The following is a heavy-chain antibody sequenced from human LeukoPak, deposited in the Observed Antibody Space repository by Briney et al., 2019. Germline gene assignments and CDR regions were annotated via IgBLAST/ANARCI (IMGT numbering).Heavy chain of an antibody. CDR1: GFTFSSYS. CDR2: ISSSSSYI. D-gene: IGHD6-13*01. Sequence: GRSLRLSCAASGFTFSSYSMNWVRQAPGKGLEWVSSISSSSSYIYYADSVKGRFTISRDNAKNSLYLQMNSLRAEDTAVYYCARANRIAGLTASDYWGQGTLVTVSS. J-gene: IGHJ4*02. V-gene: IGHV3-21*01. CDR3: ARANRIAGLTASDY.